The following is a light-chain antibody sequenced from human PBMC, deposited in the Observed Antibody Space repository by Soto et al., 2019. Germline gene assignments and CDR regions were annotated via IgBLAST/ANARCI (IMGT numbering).Light chain of an antibody. CDR1: QSVSSSY. Sequence: EIVLTQSPGTLSLSPGERATLSCRASQSVSSSYLAWYQQKPGQAPRLLIYGASSRTTGIPDRFSGSGSGTDLTLTIRRLEPEDFAAYYCQQYGSSPGTFGQGTKLEIK. CDR3: QQYGSSPGT. V-gene: IGKV3-20*01. CDR2: GAS. J-gene: IGKJ2*01.